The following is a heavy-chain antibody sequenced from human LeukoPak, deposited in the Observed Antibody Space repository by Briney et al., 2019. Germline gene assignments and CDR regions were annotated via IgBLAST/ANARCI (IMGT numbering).Heavy chain of an antibody. V-gene: IGHV1-69*13. D-gene: IGHD1-14*01. J-gene: IGHJ4*02. CDR3: ARGVFSGGMDY. CDR2: IIPIFGTA. CDR1: GGTFSSYA. Sequence: ASVNVSCKASGGTFSSYAISWVRQAPGQGLEWMGGIIPIFGTANYAQKFQGRVAITADESTSTAYMELSSLRSEDTAVYYCARGVFSGGMDYWGQGTLVTVSS.